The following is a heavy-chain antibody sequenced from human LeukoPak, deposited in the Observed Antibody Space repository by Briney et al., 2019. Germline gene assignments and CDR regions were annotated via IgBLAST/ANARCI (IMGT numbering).Heavy chain of an antibody. V-gene: IGHV3-66*01. CDR1: GFTFSSYA. D-gene: IGHD4-11*01. CDR2: IYSGGST. CDR3: ARSYSNHLFGMDV. Sequence: GGSLRLSCAASGFTFSSYAMSWVRQAPGKGLEWVSVIYSGGSTYYADSVKGRVAISRDNSKNTVFLQMNSVRAEDTAVYFCARSYSNHLFGMDVWGQGTTVTVTS. J-gene: IGHJ6*02.